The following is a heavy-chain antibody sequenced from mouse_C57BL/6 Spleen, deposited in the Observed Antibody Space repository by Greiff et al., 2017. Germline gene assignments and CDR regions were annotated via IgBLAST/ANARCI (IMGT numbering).Heavy chain of an antibody. Sequence: QVQLQQSGAELVRPGTSVKMSCKASGYTFTNYWIGWAKQRPGHGLEWIGDIYPGGGYTNYNEKFKGKATLTADKSSSTAYMQFSSLTSEDSAIYYCARYYCGSSDYAMDYWGQGTSVTVSS. CDR3: ARYYCGSSDYAMDY. J-gene: IGHJ4*01. CDR1: GYTFTNYW. D-gene: IGHD1-1*01. CDR2: IYPGGGYT. V-gene: IGHV1-63*01.